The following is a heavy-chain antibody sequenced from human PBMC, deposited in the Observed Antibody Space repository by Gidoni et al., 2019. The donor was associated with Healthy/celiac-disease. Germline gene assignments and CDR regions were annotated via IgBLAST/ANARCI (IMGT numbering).Heavy chain of an antibody. CDR2: IWYDGSNK. V-gene: IGHV3-33*01. CDR3: ATTGSIAVAGTSGSDY. D-gene: IGHD6-19*01. J-gene: IGHJ4*02. Sequence: QVQLVESGGGVVQPGRSLRLSCSASGFTFSSYGMHWVRQAPGKGLEWVAVIWYDGSNKYYADSVKGRFTISRDNSKNTLYLQMNSLRAEDTAVYYCATTGSIAVAGTSGSDYWGQGTLVTVSS. CDR1: GFTFSSYG.